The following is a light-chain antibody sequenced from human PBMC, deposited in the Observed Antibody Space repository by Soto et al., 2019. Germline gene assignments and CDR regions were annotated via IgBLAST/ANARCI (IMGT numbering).Light chain of an antibody. CDR3: QQFYNYPRT. J-gene: IGKJ1*01. Sequence: AVRMTQSPSSLSASTGDRVSITFRATQDIGSYLAWYQQIPGKAPKLLIYDASTLQSGVPSRFRGSGSGTDFTLTISYLQSEDFGTYYCQQFYNYPRTFGQGTKVDIK. V-gene: IGKV1-8*01. CDR2: DAS. CDR1: QDIGSY.